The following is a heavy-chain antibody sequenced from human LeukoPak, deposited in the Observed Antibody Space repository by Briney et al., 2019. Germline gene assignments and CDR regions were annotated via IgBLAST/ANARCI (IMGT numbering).Heavy chain of an antibody. V-gene: IGHV4-30-4*07. Sequence: SETLSLTCGVSGDSISSDGHSWSWIRQPPGKGLEWVGYIYHSGAAYHNPSLKSRLALSVDTSNNQFSLRLRSVTAADTAVYYCVRGVGGEYFYFYRWGQGALVTVSA. CDR3: VRGVGGEYFYFYR. CDR1: GDSISSDGHS. D-gene: IGHD1-26*01. CDR2: IYHSGAA. J-gene: IGHJ4*02.